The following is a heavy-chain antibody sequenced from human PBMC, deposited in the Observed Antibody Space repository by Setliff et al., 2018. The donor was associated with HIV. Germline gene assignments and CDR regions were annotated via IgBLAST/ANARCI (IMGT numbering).Heavy chain of an antibody. CDR3: AKTQTVITVYGPFDS. CDR2: ISGSGDIT. CDR1: GFSFRSYA. J-gene: IGHJ4*02. V-gene: IGHV3-23*01. Sequence: GSLRLSCAASGFSFRSYAVSWVRQAPGKGLEWASVISGSGDITYYRESVKGRFTVSRDNSNNTVYLQMNSLRAEDTAMYYCAKTQTVITVYGPFDSWGQGTPVTVSS. D-gene: IGHD4-4*01.